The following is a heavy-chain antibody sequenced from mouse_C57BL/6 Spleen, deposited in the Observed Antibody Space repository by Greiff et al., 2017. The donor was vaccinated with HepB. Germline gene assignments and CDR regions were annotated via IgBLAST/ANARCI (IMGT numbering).Heavy chain of an antibody. V-gene: IGHV5-16*01. CDR3: ARAYYGSTYWYFDV. CDR1: GFTFSDYY. D-gene: IGHD1-1*01. CDR2: INYDGSST. J-gene: IGHJ1*03. Sequence: EVMLVESEGGLVQPGSSMKLSCTASGFTFSDYYMAWVRQVPEKGLEWVANINYDGSSTYYLNSLKSRFIISRDNEKNILYLQMSSLKSEDTATYYCARAYYGSTYWYFDVWGTGTTVTVSS.